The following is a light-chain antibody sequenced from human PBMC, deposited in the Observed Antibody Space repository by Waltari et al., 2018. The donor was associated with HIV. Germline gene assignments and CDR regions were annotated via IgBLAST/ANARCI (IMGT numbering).Light chain of an antibody. Sequence: YVLTQAPSLSVALGQTATFTWCNIGNKPVSWYRQRLGQAPVLVVFDDTYRPPGIPARLSGATSGSQATLTITRVEVGDEADYFCQVWDKSYREAVFGGGTQLTVL. CDR2: DDT. J-gene: IGLJ2*01. V-gene: IGLV3-21*02. CDR3: QVWDKSYREAV. CDR1: NIGNKP.